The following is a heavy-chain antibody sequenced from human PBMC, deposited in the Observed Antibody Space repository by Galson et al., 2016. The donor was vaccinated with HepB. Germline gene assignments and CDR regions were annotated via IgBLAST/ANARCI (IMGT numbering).Heavy chain of an antibody. CDR2: IWHDGSNK. D-gene: IGHD5-18*01. V-gene: IGHV3-33*01. J-gene: IGHJ4*02. Sequence: SLRLSCAASGFTFSSYGMHWVRQAPGKGLEWVALIWHDGSNKYYIDSVKGRFTISRDNSRDTLYLQMDSRRPEDTALYYCASGEEEAAMEPFDYWGQGTLVTVSS. CDR1: GFTFSSYG. CDR3: ASGEEEAAMEPFDY.